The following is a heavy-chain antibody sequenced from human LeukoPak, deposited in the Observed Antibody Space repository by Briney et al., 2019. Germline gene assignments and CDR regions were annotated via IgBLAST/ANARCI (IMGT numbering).Heavy chain of an antibody. Sequence: SQTLSLTCTVSGGSISSGGYYWSWIRQHPGKGLEWIGYIYYSGSTYYNPSLKSRVTISVDTSKNQFSLKLSSVTAADTAVYYCAGDRRGIAAAGRGWFDPWGQGTLVTVSS. V-gene: IGHV4-31*03. D-gene: IGHD6-13*01. CDR2: IYYSGST. J-gene: IGHJ5*02. CDR3: AGDRRGIAAAGRGWFDP. CDR1: GGSISSGGYY.